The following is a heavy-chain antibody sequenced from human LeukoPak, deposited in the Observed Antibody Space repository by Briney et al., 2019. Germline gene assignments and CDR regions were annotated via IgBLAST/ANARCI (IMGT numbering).Heavy chain of an antibody. J-gene: IGHJ3*02. CDR1: GYSISSSNW. Sequence: SETLSLTCAVSGYSISSSNWWGWIRQPPGKGLEWIGYIYYSGSTYYNPSLKSRVTMSVDTSKNQFSLKLSSVTAVDTAVYYCARRGGSHYGHAFDIWGQGTMVTVSS. CDR2: IYYSGST. CDR3: ARRGGSHYGHAFDI. V-gene: IGHV4-28*01. D-gene: IGHD1-26*01.